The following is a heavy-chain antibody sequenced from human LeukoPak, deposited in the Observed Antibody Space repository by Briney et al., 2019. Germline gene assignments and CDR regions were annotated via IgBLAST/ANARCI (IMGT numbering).Heavy chain of an antibody. V-gene: IGHV3-21*01. J-gene: IGHJ4*02. D-gene: IGHD2-2*01. CDR3: VRDSPGEPAALSAY. Sequence: PGGSLRLSCAASGFTFSTYSMNWVRLAPGKGLEWVSYISSSSSYISYADSVKGRFTISRDNPKNSLYLQMNSLRADDAAVYYCVRDSPGEPAALSAYWGQGTLVTVSS. CDR2: ISSSSSYI. CDR1: GFTFSTYS.